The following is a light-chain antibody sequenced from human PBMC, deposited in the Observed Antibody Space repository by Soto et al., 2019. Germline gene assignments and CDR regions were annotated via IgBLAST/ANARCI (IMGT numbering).Light chain of an antibody. V-gene: IGKV3-15*01. CDR2: GAS. J-gene: IGKJ4*01. CDR1: QSVRSN. CDR3: QEYDTWPLT. Sequence: EIVMTQSPATLSVSPGERATLSCRASQSVRSNLAWYQQKPGQAPRLLIYGASTRATGVPARFSGSGSGTEFTLTISSLQSEDFALYYCQEYDTWPLTFGGGTKVDIK.